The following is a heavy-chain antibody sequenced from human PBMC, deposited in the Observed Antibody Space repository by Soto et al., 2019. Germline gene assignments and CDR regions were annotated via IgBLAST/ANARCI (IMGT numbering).Heavy chain of an antibody. V-gene: IGHV4-4*07. D-gene: IGHD3-3*01. CDR1: DGSINSHF. Sequence: SETLSLPCSVSDGSINSHFRGWVRQPAGKRLEWIGRIYSSGRTIYNPSLKSRVTLSVDTSKNQFSLKLRSVTAADTAVYYCARDNVWSGYYSFFDYWGQGTLVTVSS. J-gene: IGHJ4*02. CDR2: IYSSGRT. CDR3: ARDNVWSGYYSFFDY.